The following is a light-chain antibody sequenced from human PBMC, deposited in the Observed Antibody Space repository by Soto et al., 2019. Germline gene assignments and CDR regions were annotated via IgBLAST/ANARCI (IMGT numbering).Light chain of an antibody. Sequence: QSALTQPASVSGSPGQSITISCTGTSSDVGGYNYVSWYQQHPGKAPKLMIYDVSNRPSGVSNRFSGSKSGNTASLTISGLQAADEADYYCSSSTSSSPRVFGTGTKVTVL. CDR3: SSSTSSSPRV. CDR2: DVS. J-gene: IGLJ1*01. CDR1: SSDVGGYNY. V-gene: IGLV2-14*01.